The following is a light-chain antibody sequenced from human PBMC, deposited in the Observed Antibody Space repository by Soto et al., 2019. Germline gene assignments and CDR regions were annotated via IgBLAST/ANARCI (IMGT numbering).Light chain of an antibody. Sequence: DIVVTQSPDSLAMSLGERATINCKSSQSVLSSSNNKNYLAWYQQKPGQPPKLLIYWASARESGVPDRFSGSWSGTDFTLAISSLQAEDVAVYYCQQYYSIPWAFGQGTKVEV. CDR2: WAS. J-gene: IGKJ1*01. V-gene: IGKV4-1*01. CDR3: QQYYSIPWA. CDR1: QSVLSSSNNKNY.